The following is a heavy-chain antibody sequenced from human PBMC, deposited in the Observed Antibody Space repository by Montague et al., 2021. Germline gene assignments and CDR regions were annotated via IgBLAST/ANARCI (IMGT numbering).Heavy chain of an antibody. Sequence: QSGAEVKTPGESLKISCQGSGFSISDYWIAWVRQMPGRGLEWLGIIYPRDSDTRYNPSFQGQVSISADKVINTAYVQWSSLTASDTAIYYCARQGSLVATGNWFDPWGQGTLVTVSS. J-gene: IGHJ5*02. CDR3: ARQGSLVATGNWFDP. D-gene: IGHD1-1*01. V-gene: IGHV5-51*01. CDR2: IYPRDSDT. CDR1: GFSISDYW.